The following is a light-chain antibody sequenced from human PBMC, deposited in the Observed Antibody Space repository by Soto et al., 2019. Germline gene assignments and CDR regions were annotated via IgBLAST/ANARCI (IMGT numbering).Light chain of an antibody. CDR2: DAS. CDR3: QQRSNWPST. Sequence: EMVLTQSPATLSLSPGEIAALSCRASQSVSSYLAWYQQKPGQAPRLLIYDASKRAPGIPARLTGSGSGTDFTLTISSLEPEDFAVYFCQQRSNWPSTFGGGTKVEI. V-gene: IGKV3-11*01. CDR1: QSVSSY. J-gene: IGKJ4*01.